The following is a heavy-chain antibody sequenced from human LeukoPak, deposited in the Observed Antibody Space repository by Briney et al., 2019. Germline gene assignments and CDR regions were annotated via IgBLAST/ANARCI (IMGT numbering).Heavy chain of an antibody. J-gene: IGHJ4*02. D-gene: IGHD6-19*01. Sequence: GASLRLSCAASGFSLSTYGVSWVRQPPGKGLEWVSGITGTGGSTYYADSVKGRFTVSRDTSKNTLYLQMKSLRAEDTAIYYCAKDHGTAVAGFYYWGQGTLVTLCS. CDR1: GFSLSTYG. CDR3: AKDHGTAVAGFYY. CDR2: ITGTGGST. V-gene: IGHV3-23*01.